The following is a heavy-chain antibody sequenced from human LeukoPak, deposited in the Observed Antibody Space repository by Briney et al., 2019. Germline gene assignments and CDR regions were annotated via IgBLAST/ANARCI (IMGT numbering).Heavy chain of an antibody. CDR1: GYSFTSYW. J-gene: IGHJ4*02. CDR3: ARLISPGYLGRRPYYLYY. Sequence: GESLKISCKSSGYSFTSYWIGWVRQMPGKGLEWMGIIYPGDSDTRYSPSFQGQVTISADKSISTAYLQCSSLKASDTAMYYCARLISPGYLGRRPYYLYYCGQETLDSV. CDR2: IYPGDSDT. V-gene: IGHV5-51*01. D-gene: IGHD3-9*01.